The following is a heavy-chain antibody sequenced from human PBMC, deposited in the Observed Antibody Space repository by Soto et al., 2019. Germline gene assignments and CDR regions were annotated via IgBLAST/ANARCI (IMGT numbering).Heavy chain of an antibody. J-gene: IGHJ6*02. D-gene: IGHD6-13*01. CDR1: GYTFTSYG. Sequence: VKVSCKASGYTFTSYGISWVRQAPVQGLEWMGCISAYNGNTNYAQKLQGRVTMTTDTSTSTAYMELRSLRSDDTAVYYCARDLGSSWYPSYYYGMDVWGQGTTVTVSS. CDR2: ISAYNGNT. V-gene: IGHV1-18*04. CDR3: ARDLGSSWYPSYYYGMDV.